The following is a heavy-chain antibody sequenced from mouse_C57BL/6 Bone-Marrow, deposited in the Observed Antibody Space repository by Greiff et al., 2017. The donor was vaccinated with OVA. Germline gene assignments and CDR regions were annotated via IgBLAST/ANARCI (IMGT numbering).Heavy chain of an antibody. CDR2: ISDGGSYT. CDR3: ARGRAMVTTGRGWYFDV. Sequence: EVKLMESGGGLVKPGGSLKLSCAASGFTFSSYAMSWVRQTPEKRLEWVATISDGGSYTYYPDNVKGRFTISRDNAKNNLYLQMSHLKSEDTAMYYCARGRAMVTTGRGWYFDVWGTGTTVTVSS. CDR1: GFTFSSYA. J-gene: IGHJ1*03. V-gene: IGHV5-4*03. D-gene: IGHD2-2*01.